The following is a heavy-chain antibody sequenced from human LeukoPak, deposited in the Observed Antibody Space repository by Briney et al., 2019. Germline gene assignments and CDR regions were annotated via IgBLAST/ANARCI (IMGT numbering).Heavy chain of an antibody. Sequence: GGSLRLSCAASGFTFSSYSMNWVRQAPGKGLEWVSYISSSSSTIYYADSVKGRFTISRDNSKNTLYLQMNSLRAEDTAVYYCAKDRKYYYDSAGGYFDYWGQGTLVTVSS. J-gene: IGHJ4*02. CDR3: AKDRKYYYDSAGGYFDY. D-gene: IGHD3-22*01. CDR1: GFTFSSYS. V-gene: IGHV3-48*01. CDR2: ISSSSSTI.